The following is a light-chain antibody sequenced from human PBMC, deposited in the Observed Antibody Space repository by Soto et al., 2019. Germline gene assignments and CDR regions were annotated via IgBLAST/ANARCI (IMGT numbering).Light chain of an antibody. J-gene: IGKJ5*01. CDR2: DAS. CDR3: QQYENLPT. CDR1: QTISSW. V-gene: IGKV1-33*01. Sequence: DIQMTQPPSTLSGSVGDRVTITCRASQTISSWLAWYQQKPGRAPKLLIYDASNLEAGVPSRFRGSGSGTDFTFTISRLQPEDIATYYCQQYENLPTFGQGTRLEIK.